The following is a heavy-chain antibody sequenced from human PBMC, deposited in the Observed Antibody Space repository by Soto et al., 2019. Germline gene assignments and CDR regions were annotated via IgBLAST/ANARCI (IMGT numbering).Heavy chain of an antibody. J-gene: IGHJ6*02. CDR3: ARHNGYYDFWSGYYIGYGMDV. CDR1: GGSISSSSYY. Sequence: TLSLTCTVSGGSISSSSYYWGWIRQPPGKGLEWIGSIYYSGSTYYNPSLKSRVTISVDTSKNQFSLKLSSVTAADTAVYYCARHNGYYDFWSGYYIGYGMDVWGQGTTVTVSS. CDR2: IYYSGST. D-gene: IGHD3-3*01. V-gene: IGHV4-39*01.